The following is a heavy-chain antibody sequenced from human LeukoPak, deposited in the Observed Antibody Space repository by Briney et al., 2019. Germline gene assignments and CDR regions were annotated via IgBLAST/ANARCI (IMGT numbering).Heavy chain of an antibody. CDR2: ISYSSSTI. V-gene: IGHV3-48*01. D-gene: IGHD3-10*01. CDR1: GFTFSSYS. Sequence: GGSLRLSCAASGFTFSSYSMTWVRQAPGKGLEWVSYISYSSSTIYYADSVKGRFTISRDNAKNSLYLQMNSLRVDDTAVYYCARARKRGRSGEYYFDYWGQGTLVTVSS. CDR3: ARARKRGRSGEYYFDY. J-gene: IGHJ4*02.